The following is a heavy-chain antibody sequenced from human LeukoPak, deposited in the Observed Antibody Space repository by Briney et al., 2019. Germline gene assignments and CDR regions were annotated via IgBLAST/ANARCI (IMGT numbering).Heavy chain of an antibody. J-gene: IGHJ5*02. V-gene: IGHV5-51*01. CDR1: GYSFTSYW. CDR3: ARHLKSPRSYGSGKGNWFDP. Sequence: GESRKISCQGSGYSFTSYWIGWARQVPGKGLEWMGIIYPGDSDTRYSPSFQGQVTISADKSISTAYLQWSSLKASDTAMYYCARHLKSPRSYGSGKGNWFDPWGQGTLVTVSS. D-gene: IGHD3-10*01. CDR2: IYPGDSDT.